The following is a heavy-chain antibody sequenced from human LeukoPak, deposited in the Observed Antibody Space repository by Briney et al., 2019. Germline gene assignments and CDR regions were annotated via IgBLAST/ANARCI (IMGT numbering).Heavy chain of an antibody. J-gene: IGHJ3*01. CDR3: AKDRGTPDAFDL. D-gene: IGHD5-24*01. CDR2: ISGSGGST. CDR1: GFTFSSYA. V-gene: IGHV3-23*01. Sequence: PGGSLRLSCAASGFTFSSYAMSWVRQAPGKGLEWVSAISGSGGSTYCADSVKGRFTISRDNSKNTLYLQMSSLRAEDTAVYYCAKDRGTPDAFDLWGQGTMVTVSS.